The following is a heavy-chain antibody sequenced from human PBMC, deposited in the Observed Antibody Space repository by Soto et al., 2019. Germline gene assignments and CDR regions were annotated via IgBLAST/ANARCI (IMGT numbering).Heavy chain of an antibody. CDR1: GFTFSSYG. CDR3: ARDGYRLYYFDY. D-gene: IGHD2-2*03. CDR2: IWYDGSNK. J-gene: IGHJ4*02. Sequence: QVQLVESGGGVVQPGRSLRLSCAASGFTFSSYGMHWVRQAPGKGLEWVAVIWYDGSNKYYADSVKGRFTISRDNSKNTLYLQMNSLGAEDTAVYYCARDGYRLYYFDYWGQGTLVTVSS. V-gene: IGHV3-33*01.